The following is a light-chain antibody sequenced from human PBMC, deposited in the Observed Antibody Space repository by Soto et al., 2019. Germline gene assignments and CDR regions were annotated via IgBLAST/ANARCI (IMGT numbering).Light chain of an antibody. V-gene: IGKV3-15*01. CDR3: QQYHNWPAT. J-gene: IGKJ4*01. CDR2: GAT. Sequence: EIVMTQSPATLSVSPGERVTLSCRASQSVITRLAWYQHKPGQSPRLLISGATTGATGIPPRFSASGSGTDFTLTVNSLQSEDIAVYYCQQYHNWPATFGGGTKVDIK. CDR1: QSVITR.